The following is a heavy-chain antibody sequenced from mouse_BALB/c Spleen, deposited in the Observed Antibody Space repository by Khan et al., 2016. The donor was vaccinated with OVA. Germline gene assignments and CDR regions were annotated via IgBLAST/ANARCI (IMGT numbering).Heavy chain of an antibody. J-gene: IGHJ2*01. CDR2: INPTSGFT. CDR1: GYTFTTYW. Sequence: VELVESVAELAKPGASVKMSCKASGYTFTTYWMHWVKQRPGQGLEWIGYINPTSGFTDYNQKFKDKATLTADKSSSTAYMQLSSLTSDDSAVYYCARDRIDYWGQGTTLTVSS. V-gene: IGHV1-7*01. CDR3: ARDRIDY.